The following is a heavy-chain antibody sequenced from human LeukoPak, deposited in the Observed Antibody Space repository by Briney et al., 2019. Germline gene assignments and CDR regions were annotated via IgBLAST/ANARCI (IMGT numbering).Heavy chain of an antibody. CDR1: GFTFSSYA. CDR2: ISYDGSNK. CDR3: ARTVDTAMVTIDY. J-gene: IGHJ4*02. Sequence: GGSLRLSCAASGFTFSSYAMHWVRQAPGKGLEWVAVISYDGSNKYYADSVKGRFTISRDNSKNTLYLQMNSLRAEDTAVYYCARTVDTAMVTIDYWGQGTLVTVSS. D-gene: IGHD5-18*01. V-gene: IGHV3-30-3*01.